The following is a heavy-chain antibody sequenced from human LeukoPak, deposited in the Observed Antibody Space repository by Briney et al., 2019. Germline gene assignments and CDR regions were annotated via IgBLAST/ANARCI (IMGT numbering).Heavy chain of an antibody. V-gene: IGHV3-21*01. D-gene: IGHD5-12*01. CDR1: GFTFSTYS. J-gene: IGHJ4*02. Sequence: GGSLRLSCAASGFTFSTYSMNWLRLAPGKGLEWVSSISPDSNYKYYVDSVKVRFTISRDNAKNSLYLQMNSLRAEDTAVYYCVRGGYRGFDYEYWGQGTLVTVSS. CDR2: ISPDSNYK. CDR3: VRGGYRGFDYEY.